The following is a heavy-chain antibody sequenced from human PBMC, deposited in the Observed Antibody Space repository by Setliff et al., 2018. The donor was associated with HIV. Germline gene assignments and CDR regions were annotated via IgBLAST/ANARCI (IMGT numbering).Heavy chain of an antibody. J-gene: IGHJ4*02. CDR1: GGSISSSSHY. D-gene: IGHD5-18*01. CDR2: IYYSGST. Sequence: SETLSLTCTVSGGSISSSSHYCGWIRQPPGKGLEWIGSIYYSGSTYYNPSLKSRVTISVDTSKNQFSLKLSSVTAADTAVYYCARRQQLWLLYAFDYWGQGTLVTVSS. CDR3: ARRQQLWLLYAFDY. V-gene: IGHV4-39*01.